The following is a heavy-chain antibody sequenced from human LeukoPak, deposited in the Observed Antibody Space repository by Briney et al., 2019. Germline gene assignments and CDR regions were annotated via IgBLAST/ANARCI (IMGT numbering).Heavy chain of an antibody. D-gene: IGHD2-21*02. CDR1: GGSISSYY. CDR2: IYTSGST. CDR3: ARDRLVTADAFDI. Sequence: SETLSLTCTVSGGSISSYYWSWIWQPAGKGLEWIGRIYTSGSTNYNPSLKSRVTMSVDTSKNQFSLKLSSVTAADTAVYYCARDRLVTADAFDIWGQGTMVTVSS. J-gene: IGHJ3*02. V-gene: IGHV4-4*07.